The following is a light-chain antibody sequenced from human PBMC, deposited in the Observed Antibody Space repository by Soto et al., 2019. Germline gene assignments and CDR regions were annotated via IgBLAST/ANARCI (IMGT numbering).Light chain of an antibody. V-gene: IGKV1-39*01. J-gene: IGKJ5*01. CDR3: QQSYRTPT. Sequence: DIQLTQSPSSLSASVGDTVAITCRASQTVSRYLNWYQQKSGTAPKLLIYAASSLRGGVPSRFSGSGSGTDYTLTISSLQPEDFATYYCQQSYRTPTFGQGTRLEIK. CDR1: QTVSRY. CDR2: AAS.